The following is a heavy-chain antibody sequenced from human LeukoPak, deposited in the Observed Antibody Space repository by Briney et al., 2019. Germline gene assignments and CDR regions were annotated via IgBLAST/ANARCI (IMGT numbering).Heavy chain of an antibody. V-gene: IGHV3-23*01. J-gene: IGHJ5*01. Sequence: GGSLRLSCVPSGFSFSNYVMSWVRQAPGKGLEWVSGISGSGDSTYYADSVKGRFTISRDNSKNTLYLQMNSLRVEDTAVYYCATGGSEYRSDWFDSWGQGTLVNVAS. D-gene: IGHD5-18*01. CDR1: GFSFSNYV. CDR3: ATGGSEYRSDWFDS. CDR2: ISGSGDST.